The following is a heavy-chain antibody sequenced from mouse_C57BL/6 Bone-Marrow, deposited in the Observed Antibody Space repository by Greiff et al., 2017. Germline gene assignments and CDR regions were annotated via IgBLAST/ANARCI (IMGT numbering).Heavy chain of an antibody. CDR1: GYTFTDYN. CDR3: ARGQLGRRFAY. J-gene: IGHJ3*01. D-gene: IGHD4-1*02. V-gene: IGHV1-22*01. CDR2: INPNNGGT. Sequence: EVMLVESGPELVKPGASVKMSCKASGYTFTDYNMHWVKQSHGKSLEWIGYINPNNGGTSYNQKFKGKATLTVNKSSSTAYMELRSLTSEDSAVYYCARGQLGRRFAYWGQGTLVTVSA.